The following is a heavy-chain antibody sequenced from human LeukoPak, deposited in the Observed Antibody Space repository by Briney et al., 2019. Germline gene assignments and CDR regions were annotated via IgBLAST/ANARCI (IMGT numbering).Heavy chain of an antibody. J-gene: IGHJ4*02. CDR1: GFSFSNYG. CDR3: AKTMVVAATYSFDY. CDR2: IRYDGTNK. Sequence: GGSLRLSCAASGFSFSNYGMHWVRQAPGKGLEWVAFIRYDGTNKCYADSVKGRFTISRDDSKNTLYLQMNSLRAEDTAVYYCAKTMVVAATYSFDYWGQGTLVTVSS. V-gene: IGHV3-30*02. D-gene: IGHD2-15*01.